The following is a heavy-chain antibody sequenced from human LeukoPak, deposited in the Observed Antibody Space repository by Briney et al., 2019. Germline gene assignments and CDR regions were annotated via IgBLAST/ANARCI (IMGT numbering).Heavy chain of an antibody. Sequence: GGSLRLSCAASGFTFDDYAMHWVRHAPGKGLEWVSGISWNSGSIGYADSVKGRFTISRDNAKNSLYLQMNSLRAEDTALYYCAKDIEAAAGNQIDYWGQGTLVTVSS. J-gene: IGHJ4*02. CDR2: ISWNSGSI. V-gene: IGHV3-9*01. D-gene: IGHD6-13*01. CDR1: GFTFDDYA. CDR3: AKDIEAAAGNQIDY.